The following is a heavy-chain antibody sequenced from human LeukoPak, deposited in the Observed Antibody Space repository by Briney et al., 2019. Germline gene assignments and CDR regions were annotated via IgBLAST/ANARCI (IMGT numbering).Heavy chain of an antibody. CDR3: ARSSVRGSYGSWPRYYFDY. Sequence: SETLSLTCTVSGASIRSSGYYWSWIRQDPAKGLEWIGYIYHSGNTYYNPSLKSRVTISLDTSKNQFSLKLRSVTAADTAVYYCARSSVRGSYGSWPRYYFDYWGQGTLVTVSS. CDR2: IYHSGNT. V-gene: IGHV4-31*03. J-gene: IGHJ4*02. CDR1: GASIRSSGYY. D-gene: IGHD5-18*01.